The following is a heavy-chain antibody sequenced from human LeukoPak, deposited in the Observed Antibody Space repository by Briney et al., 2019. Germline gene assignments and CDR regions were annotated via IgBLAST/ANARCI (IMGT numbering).Heavy chain of an antibody. J-gene: IGHJ6*03. V-gene: IGHV4-39*07. CDR2: IYYSGST. Sequence: SETLSLTCTVSGGSISSSSYYWGWIRQPPGKGLEWIGSIYYSGSTYYNPSLKSRVTISVDTSKNQFSLKLSFVTAADTAVYYCARVHSPYYYYMDVWGKGTTVTVSS. CDR3: ARVHSPYYYYMDV. CDR1: GGSISSSSYY.